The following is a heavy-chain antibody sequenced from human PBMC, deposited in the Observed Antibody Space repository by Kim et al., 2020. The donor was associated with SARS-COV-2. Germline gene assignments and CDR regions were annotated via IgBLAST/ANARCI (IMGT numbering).Heavy chain of an antibody. J-gene: IGHJ4*02. Sequence: TSYADSVKGRFTISRDKSKNTLYLQMNSLRAEDTAVYYCAKRYVFGYFDYWGQGTLVTVSS. V-gene: IGHV3-23*01. CDR2: T. CDR3: AKRYVFGYFDY. D-gene: IGHD3-10*01.